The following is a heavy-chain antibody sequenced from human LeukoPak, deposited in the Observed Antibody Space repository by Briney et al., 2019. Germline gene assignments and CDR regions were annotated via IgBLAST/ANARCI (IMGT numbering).Heavy chain of an antibody. D-gene: IGHD3-9*01. CDR1: GYTFTSYA. Sequence: GASVKVSCKASGYTFTSYAMNWVRQAPGQGLEWMGWINTNTGNPTYAQGFTGRFVFSLDTSDSTAYLQISSLKAEDTAVYYCARDLDVYDILTGGYGMDVWGQGTTVTVSS. CDR3: ARDLDVYDILTGGYGMDV. V-gene: IGHV7-4-1*02. J-gene: IGHJ6*02. CDR2: INTNTGNP.